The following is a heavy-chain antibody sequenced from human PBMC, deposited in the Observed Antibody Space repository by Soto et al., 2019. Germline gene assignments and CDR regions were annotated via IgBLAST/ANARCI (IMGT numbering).Heavy chain of an antibody. V-gene: IGHV3-30*03. D-gene: IGHD4-4*01. J-gene: IGHJ4*02. CDR3: AREKAVHNYVQEFDY. CDR1: GFTFSSYG. CDR2: ISYDGSNK. Sequence: HPGGSLRLSCAASGFTFSSYGMHWVRQAPGKGLEWVAVISYDGSNKYYVDSVKGRFTISRDNSKNTLYLQMNSLRAEDTAVYYCAREKAVHNYVQEFDYWGLGTLVTVSS.